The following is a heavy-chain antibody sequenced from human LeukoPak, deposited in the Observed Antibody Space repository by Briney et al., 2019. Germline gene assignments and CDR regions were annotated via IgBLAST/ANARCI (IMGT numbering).Heavy chain of an antibody. CDR1: GFSFTNSA. J-gene: IGHJ3*02. D-gene: IGHD5-18*01. V-gene: IGHV1-58*01. CDR2: IVVGSGNT. Sequence: SVKVSCKASGFSFTNSAVQWVRQARGQRLEWIGWIVVGSGNTIYVQKFQERVTISRDMSTSVAYMELSSLRSEDTAVYYCAAGYIGGAMVTNAFDIWGQGTMVTVSS. CDR3: AAGYIGGAMVTNAFDI.